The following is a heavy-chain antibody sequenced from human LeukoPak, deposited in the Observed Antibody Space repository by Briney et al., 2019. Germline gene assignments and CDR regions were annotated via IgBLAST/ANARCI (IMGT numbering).Heavy chain of an antibody. CDR1: GYTFTSYA. V-gene: IGHV1-3*01. Sequence: GASVKVSCKASGYTFTSYAMHWVRQAPGQRLEWMGWINAGNGNTKYSQKFQGRVTITRDTSASTAYMELSSLRSEDTAVYYCARERYGSGSYKDVRVDYWGQGTLVTVSS. D-gene: IGHD3-10*01. CDR3: ARERYGSGSYKDVRVDY. J-gene: IGHJ4*02. CDR2: INAGNGNT.